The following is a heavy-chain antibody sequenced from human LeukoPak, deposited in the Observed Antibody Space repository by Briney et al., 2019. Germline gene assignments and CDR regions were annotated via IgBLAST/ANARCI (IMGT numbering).Heavy chain of an antibody. CDR3: TRDSCYKFDF. CDR2: IYYSGSP. Sequence: PSETLSLTCTVSGGSISSGGYYWSWIRQHPGKGLEWIGYIYYSGSPYSNPSLQSRVTISVDTSKNQFSLKLSSMIAADTAVYYCTRDSCYKFDFWGQGTLVMVSS. D-gene: IGHD5-24*01. V-gene: IGHV4-31*03. CDR1: GGSISSGGYY. J-gene: IGHJ4*02.